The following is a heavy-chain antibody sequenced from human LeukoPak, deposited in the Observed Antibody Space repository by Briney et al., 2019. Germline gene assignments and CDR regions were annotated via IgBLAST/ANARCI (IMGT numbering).Heavy chain of an antibody. J-gene: IGHJ4*02. CDR2: ISWNSGSI. Sequence: GGSLRLSCAASGFTFDDYAMHWVRQAPGKGLEWVSGISWNSGSIGYADSVKGRFTISRDNAKNSLYLQMNSLRAEDTALYYCAKDRAYYYDSSGYYYEWGQGTLVTVSS. D-gene: IGHD3-22*01. CDR3: AKDRAYYYDSSGYYYE. V-gene: IGHV3-9*01. CDR1: GFTFDDYA.